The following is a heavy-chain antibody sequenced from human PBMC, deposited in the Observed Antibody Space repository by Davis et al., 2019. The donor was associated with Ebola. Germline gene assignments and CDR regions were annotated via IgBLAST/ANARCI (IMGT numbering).Heavy chain of an antibody. D-gene: IGHD6-13*01. CDR3: AKARIAALNWFDP. CDR2: ISYDGSNK. CDR1: GFTFSSYS. V-gene: IGHV3-30*18. Sequence: GESLKISCAASGFTFSSYSMNWVRQAPGKGLEWVAVISYDGSNKYYADSVKGRFTLSRDNSKSTLFLQMDSLRAEDTAVYYCAKARIAALNWFDPWGQGTLVTVSS. J-gene: IGHJ5*02.